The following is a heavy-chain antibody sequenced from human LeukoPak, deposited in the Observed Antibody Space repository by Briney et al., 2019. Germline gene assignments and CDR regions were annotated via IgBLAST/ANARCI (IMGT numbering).Heavy chain of an antibody. J-gene: IGHJ6*03. D-gene: IGHD3-22*01. CDR1: GGSISSYY. Sequence: NPSETLSLTCTVSGGSISSYYWSWIRQPAGKGLEWIGRIQTSGITNYNPSLKSRVTMSVDMSKNQFSLKLSSVTAADTAVYYCARDAEDYYDSSGYYYYYYYMDVWGKGTTVTISS. CDR2: IQTSGIT. V-gene: IGHV4-4*07. CDR3: ARDAEDYYDSSGYYYYYYYMDV.